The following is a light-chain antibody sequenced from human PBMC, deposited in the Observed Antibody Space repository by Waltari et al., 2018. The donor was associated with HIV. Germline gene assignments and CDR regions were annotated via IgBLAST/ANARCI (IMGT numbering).Light chain of an antibody. V-gene: IGLV1-51*02. Sequence: SVLTQPPPVSAAPGQKLTISCSRSSPNIGNSYVSRDQHSPGTAPKLLTDKNNRRPSGIPDRFPGPKSGTSAPLGITGLQAGDEAEYYCATWYSDLSPWVFGGGTKLTVL. J-gene: IGLJ3*02. CDR3: ATWYSDLSPWV. CDR1: SPNIGNSY. CDR2: KNN.